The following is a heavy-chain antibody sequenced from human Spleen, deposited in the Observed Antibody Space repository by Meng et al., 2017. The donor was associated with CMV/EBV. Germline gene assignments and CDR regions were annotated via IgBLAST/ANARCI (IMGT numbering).Heavy chain of an antibody. J-gene: IGHJ3*02. CDR1: GGSFSISSYY. D-gene: IGHD5-18*01. Sequence: GSLRLSSTVSGGSFSISSYYWGWIRQPPGKGLEWFGDIYYSGSTYYNPSLKSRVTISVDTPKNQFSLKLTSVTAADTAVYYCARRDTADDTFDIWGQGTMVTVSS. CDR2: IYYSGST. V-gene: IGHV4-39*01. CDR3: ARRDTADDTFDI.